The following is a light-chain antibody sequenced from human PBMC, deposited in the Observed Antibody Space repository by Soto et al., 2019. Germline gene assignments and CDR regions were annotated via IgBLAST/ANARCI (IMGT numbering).Light chain of an antibody. V-gene: IGKV3-20*01. CDR2: GAS. Sequence: EIVVTQSPGTLSLSPGERATLSCRATQSVSSSYLAWYQQKPGQAPRLLIYGASSRATGIPDRFSGSGSGTDFTLTISRLEAEDVAVYYCQQYGSSPYTFGQGTKLEIK. J-gene: IGKJ2*01. CDR1: QSVSSSY. CDR3: QQYGSSPYT.